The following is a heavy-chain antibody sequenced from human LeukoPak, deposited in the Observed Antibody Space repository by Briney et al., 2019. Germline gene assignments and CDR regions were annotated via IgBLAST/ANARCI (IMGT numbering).Heavy chain of an antibody. CDR2: ISSSSSTI. CDR1: GFTFSSYS. Sequence: QPGGSLRLSCAASGFTFSSYSMNWVRQTPGKGLEWVSYISSSSSTIYYADSVKGRFTISRGNAKNSLYLQMNSLRAEDTAVYYCARVLHKRNYDGTDYYGFWGQGTLVTVSS. CDR3: ARVLHKRNYDGTDYYGF. D-gene: IGHD3-22*01. J-gene: IGHJ4*02. V-gene: IGHV3-48*01.